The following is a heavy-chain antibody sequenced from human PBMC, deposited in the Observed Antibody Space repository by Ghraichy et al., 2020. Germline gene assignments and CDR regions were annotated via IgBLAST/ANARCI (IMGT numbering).Heavy chain of an antibody. Sequence: GGSLRLSCAASGFTFSSYWMHWVRQAPGKGLVWVSRINSDGSSTSYADSVKGRFTISRDNAKNTLYRQMNSLRAEDTAVYYCARVQWYYGMDVWGQGTTVTVSS. J-gene: IGHJ6*02. CDR3: ARVQWYYGMDV. CDR2: INSDGSST. V-gene: IGHV3-74*01. D-gene: IGHD4-11*01. CDR1: GFTFSSYW.